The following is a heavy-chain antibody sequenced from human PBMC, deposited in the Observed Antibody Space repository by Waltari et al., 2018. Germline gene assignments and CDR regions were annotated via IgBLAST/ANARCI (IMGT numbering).Heavy chain of an antibody. CDR1: GFTFDDYA. CDR3: AKEAVAGRLFDY. D-gene: IGHD6-19*01. CDR2: ISWNSGSI. V-gene: IGHV3-9*01. Sequence: EVQLVESGGGLVQPGRSLRLSCAASGFTFDDYAMHWVRQAPGKGLEWVSGISWNSGSIGYADSVKGRFTISRDNSKNTLYLQMNSLRAEDTAVYYCAKEAVAGRLFDYWGQGTLVTVSS. J-gene: IGHJ4*02.